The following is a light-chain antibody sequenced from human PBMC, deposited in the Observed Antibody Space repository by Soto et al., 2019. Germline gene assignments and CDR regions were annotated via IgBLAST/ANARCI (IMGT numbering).Light chain of an antibody. CDR2: LNSDGSH. CDR3: QTGGNDFRV. V-gene: IGLV4-69*01. CDR1: SGHSNYA. J-gene: IGLJ3*02. Sequence: QAVVTQLPSASASLGASVKLTCTLSSGHSNYAVEWHQQQPEKGPRYLMKLNSDGSHNKGDGIPDRFSGSSSGTERHLTISSLQSEDEADYYCQTGGNDFRVFGGGTKLTVL.